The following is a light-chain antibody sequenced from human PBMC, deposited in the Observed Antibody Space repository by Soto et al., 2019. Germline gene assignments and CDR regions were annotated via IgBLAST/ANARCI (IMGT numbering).Light chain of an antibody. CDR2: GAS. Sequence: EIVSTQSPGTLPLSPGERATLSCRARQSVSSSYLAWYQQKPGQAPRLLIYGASSRATGIPDRFSGSGSVTDFTLTISRLEPEDFAVYYCQQYGSSPWTFGQGTKVDIK. J-gene: IGKJ1*01. V-gene: IGKV3-20*01. CDR1: QSVSSSY. CDR3: QQYGSSPWT.